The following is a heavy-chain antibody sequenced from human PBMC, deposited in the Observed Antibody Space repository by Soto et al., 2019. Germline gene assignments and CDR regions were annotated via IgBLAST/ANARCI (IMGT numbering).Heavy chain of an antibody. V-gene: IGHV4-30-2*01. D-gene: IGHD2-2*01. CDR1: GGSISSGGYS. J-gene: IGHJ5*02. Sequence: SETLSLTCAVSGGSISSGGYSWSWIRQPPGKGLEWIGYIYHSGSTYYNPSLKSRVTISVDRSKNQFSLKLSSVTAADTAVYYCARGYCISTSCYEFYWFDPWGQGTLVTVSS. CDR2: IYHSGST. CDR3: ARGYCISTSCYEFYWFDP.